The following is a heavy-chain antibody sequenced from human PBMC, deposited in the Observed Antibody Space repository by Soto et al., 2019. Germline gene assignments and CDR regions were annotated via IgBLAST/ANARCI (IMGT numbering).Heavy chain of an antibody. CDR1: RGSFSSYG. D-gene: IGHD5-12*01. CDR2: IIPVFGTP. Sequence: QMQVVQSGAELKKPGSSVKVSCKASRGSFSSYGIVWVRQAPGQGLEWMGRIIPVFGTPNYAQRFQGRVTMSVDASRTTAYMELSGLKTEDTAFYYCVTVASRDINRGDFDIWGQGTMVIVSS. CDR3: VTVASRDINRGDFDI. J-gene: IGHJ3*02. V-gene: IGHV1-69*18.